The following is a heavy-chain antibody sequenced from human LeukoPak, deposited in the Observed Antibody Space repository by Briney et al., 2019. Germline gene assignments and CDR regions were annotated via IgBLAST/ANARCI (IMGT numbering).Heavy chain of an antibody. V-gene: IGHV3-7*01. J-gene: IGHJ5*02. CDR1: GFTFSSYW. D-gene: IGHD6-13*01. CDR3: VREGRAAAGPRRWFDP. CDR2: VKQDGSEK. Sequence: QPGGSLRLSCAASGFTFSSYWMSWVRQAPGKGLEWVANVKQDGSEKYYLDSVKGRFTISRDNAKNSLYLQMHSLRAEDTAVYYCVREGRAAAGPRRWFDPWGQGTLVTVSS.